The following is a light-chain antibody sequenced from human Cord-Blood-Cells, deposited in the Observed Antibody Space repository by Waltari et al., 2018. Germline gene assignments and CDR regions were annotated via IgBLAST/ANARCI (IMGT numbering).Light chain of an antibody. V-gene: IGKV1-39*01. CDR3: QQSYSTPYT. J-gene: IGKJ2*01. CDR2: AAS. Sequence: DIQMTQSPSSLSASVGDRVTIPCRASQSISSYLNWYQQKPGKAPNLLIYAASRLQSGVPSRFSGSGSGTDFTLTISSLQPEDFATYYCQQSYSTPYTFGQGTKLEIK. CDR1: QSISSY.